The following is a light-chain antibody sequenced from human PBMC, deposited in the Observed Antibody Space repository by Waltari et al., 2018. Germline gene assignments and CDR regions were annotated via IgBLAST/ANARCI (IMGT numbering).Light chain of an antibody. CDR1: TGPVPSSHY. J-gene: IGLJ7*01. CDR2: DTS. Sequence: QAVVTQEPSLAVSPGGTVTLPCGSTTGPVPSSHYPSWLQLKPGQAPRTLIYDTSNKHSWTPARFSGSLLGGKAALTLSGAQPEDEAEYYCMLSYSGARVPVVFGGGTQLTVL. V-gene: IGLV7-46*01. CDR3: MLSYSGARVPVV.